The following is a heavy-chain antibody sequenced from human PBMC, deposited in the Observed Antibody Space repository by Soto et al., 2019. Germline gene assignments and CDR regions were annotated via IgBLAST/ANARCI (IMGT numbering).Heavy chain of an antibody. J-gene: IGHJ4*02. CDR1: GGSISNDNYY. CDR2: IYYSGST. D-gene: IGHD3-22*01. Sequence: SETLSLTCTVSGGSISNDNYYWSWIRQPPGKGLEWIAYIYYSGSTYYNPSLKSRLTISVDPSKNQFSLKLSSVTAADTAVYYCAXTTSPAPFYDASADYERWGQGTLVTVSS. CDR3: AXTTSPAPFYDASADYER. V-gene: IGHV4-30-4*01.